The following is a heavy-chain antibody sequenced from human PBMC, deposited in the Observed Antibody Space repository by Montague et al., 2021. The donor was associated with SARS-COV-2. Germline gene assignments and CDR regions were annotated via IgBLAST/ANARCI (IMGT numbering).Heavy chain of an antibody. CDR2: IYSGGST. V-gene: IGHV3-53*04. Sequence: SLRLSCAASGFTVSSNYMSWVRQAPGKGLECVSVIYSGGSTYYADSVKGRFTISGHNSKNTLYLQMNSLRAEDTALYYCARGPFDWNYLDYYYYMDVWGKGTTVTVSS. D-gene: IGHD1-7*01. J-gene: IGHJ6*03. CDR1: GFTVSSNY. CDR3: ARGPFDWNYLDYYYYMDV.